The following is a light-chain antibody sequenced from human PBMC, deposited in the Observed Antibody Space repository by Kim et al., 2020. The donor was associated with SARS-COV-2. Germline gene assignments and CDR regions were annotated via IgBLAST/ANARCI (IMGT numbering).Light chain of an antibody. Sequence: GQSLTISCTGASSDVGSYNLVSWYQQHPGKAPKLTIYEVTKRPSGVSNRFSGSTSGNRASLTISGLQAEDEADYYCCSYAGSLVVFGGGTQLTVL. CDR1: SSDVGSYNL. CDR3: CSYAGSLVV. CDR2: EVT. V-gene: IGLV2-23*02. J-gene: IGLJ3*02.